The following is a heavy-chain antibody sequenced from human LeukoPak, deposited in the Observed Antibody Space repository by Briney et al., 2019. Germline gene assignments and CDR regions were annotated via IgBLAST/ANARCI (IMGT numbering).Heavy chain of an antibody. V-gene: IGHV3-15*07. CDR2: IKSKTDGGTT. D-gene: IGHD3-22*01. CDR1: GFTFNNYW. J-gene: IGHJ6*02. CDR3: TTDGHYDSGGYYVYYYYGMDV. Sequence: GGSLRLSCAASGFTFNNYWMHWVRQAPGKGLEWVGRIKSKTDGGTTDYAAPVKGRFTIPRDDSKNTLYLQMNSLKTEDTAVYYCTTDGHYDSGGYYVYYYYGMDVWGQGTTVTVSS.